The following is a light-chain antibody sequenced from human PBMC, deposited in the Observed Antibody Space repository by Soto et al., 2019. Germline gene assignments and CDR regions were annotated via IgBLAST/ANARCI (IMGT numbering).Light chain of an antibody. CDR2: GAP. CDR1: QSVSSK. CDR3: QQYNNWPPT. J-gene: IGKJ1*01. Sequence: EIMMTQSPATLSVSPGDRATLSCRASQSVSSKLVWYQQKPGQAPRLLIHGAPTRATGIPARFSGSGSGTEFTLTISSLQSEDFAFYYCQQYNNWPPTFGQGTKVEIK. V-gene: IGKV3-15*01.